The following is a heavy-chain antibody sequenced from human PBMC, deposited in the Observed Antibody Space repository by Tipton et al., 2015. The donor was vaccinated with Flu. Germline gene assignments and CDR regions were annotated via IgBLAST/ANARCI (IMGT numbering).Heavy chain of an antibody. V-gene: IGHV4-31*03. J-gene: IGHJ4*02. CDR1: GGSISSGDYY. CDR2: IYYSGNT. D-gene: IGHD3/OR15-3a*01. Sequence: TLSLTCTVSGGSISSGDYYWTWIRQHPGKGLEWIGYIYYSGNTYYNPSLKSRATISVDTSKNQFSLKLTSVTAADTAVYYCATASRITIFGLPRGGSSDYWGQGILVTVSS. CDR3: ATASRITIFGLPRGGSSDY.